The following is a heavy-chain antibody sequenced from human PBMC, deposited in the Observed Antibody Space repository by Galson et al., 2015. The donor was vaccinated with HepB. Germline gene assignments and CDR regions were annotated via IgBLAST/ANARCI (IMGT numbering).Heavy chain of an antibody. V-gene: IGHV1-18*01. Sequence: SVKVSCKASGGTFNSNAISWVRQAPGQGLEWMGWISAYNGNTNYAQKLQGRVTMTTDTSTSTAYMELRSLRSDDTAVYYCARDYYYDSSGYRKYYYYGRDVWGQGTTVTVSS. CDR2: ISAYNGNT. CDR3: ARDYYYDSSGYRKYYYYGRDV. D-gene: IGHD3-22*01. J-gene: IGHJ6*02. CDR1: GGTFNSNA.